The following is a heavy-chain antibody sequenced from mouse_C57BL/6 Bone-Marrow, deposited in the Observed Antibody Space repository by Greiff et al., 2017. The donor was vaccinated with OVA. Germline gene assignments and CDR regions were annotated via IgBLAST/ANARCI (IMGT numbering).Heavy chain of an antibody. D-gene: IGHD1-1*01. CDR1: GYTFTSYC. Sequence: VQLQQPGAELVKPGASVKLSCKASGYTFTSYCMHWVTQRPGRGLEWIGRIDPNSGGTKYNEKFKSKATLTVDKPSRTAYMQLSSLTSEDSAVYYCAGYYYYGSRDYDMDYWGQGTTVTVSS. J-gene: IGHJ4*01. CDR3: AGYYYYGSRDYDMDY. CDR2: IDPNSGGT. V-gene: IGHV1-72*01.